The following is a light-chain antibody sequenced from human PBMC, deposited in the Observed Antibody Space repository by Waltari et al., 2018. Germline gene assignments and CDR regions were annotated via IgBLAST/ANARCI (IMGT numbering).Light chain of an antibody. CDR3: QHYNNYSPWT. J-gene: IGKJ1*01. CDR2: KAS. V-gene: IGKV1-5*03. Sequence: DIQMTQSPSPLSASVAYRFTITCRASQNINSWLAWSQQKPGKAPKLLIYKASSLESGVPSRFSGSGSGTEFTLTITSLQPDDFATYFCQHYNNYSPWTFGQGTKVEVK. CDR1: QNINSW.